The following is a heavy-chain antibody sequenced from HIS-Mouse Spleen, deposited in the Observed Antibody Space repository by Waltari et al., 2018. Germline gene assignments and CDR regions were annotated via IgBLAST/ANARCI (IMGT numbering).Heavy chain of an antibody. CDR2: IYYSGST. Sequence: QLQLQESGPGLVKPSETLPPTCPVSGGPFSSSSYYWGWIRQPPGKGLEWIGSIYYSGSTYYNPSLKSRVTISVDTSKNQFSLKLSSVTAADTAVYYCAREIPYSSSWYDWYFDLWGRGTLVTVSS. CDR3: AREIPYSSSWYDWYFDL. V-gene: IGHV4-39*07. J-gene: IGHJ2*01. CDR1: GGPFSSSSYY. D-gene: IGHD6-13*01.